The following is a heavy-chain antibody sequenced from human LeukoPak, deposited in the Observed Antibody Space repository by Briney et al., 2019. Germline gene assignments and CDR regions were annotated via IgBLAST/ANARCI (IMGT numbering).Heavy chain of an antibody. J-gene: IGHJ4*02. CDR3: ARDPAAVAGRDY. V-gene: IGHV1-18*01. CDR2: ISAYNGNT. CDR1: GGTFSSYA. D-gene: IGHD6-19*01. Sequence: ASVKVSCKASGGTFSSYAISWVRQAPGQGLEWMGWISAYNGNTNYAQKLQGRVTMTTDTSTSTAYMELRSLRSDDTAVYYCARDPAAVAGRDYWGQGTLVTVSS.